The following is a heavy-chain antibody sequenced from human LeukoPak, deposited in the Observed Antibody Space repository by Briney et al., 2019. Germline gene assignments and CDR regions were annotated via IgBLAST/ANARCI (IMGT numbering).Heavy chain of an antibody. CDR1: GFTFSSYS. V-gene: IGHV3-48*01. D-gene: IGHD3-3*01. J-gene: IGHJ4*02. CDR2: ISSSSSTI. Sequence: GGSLRLSCAASGFTFSSYSMNWVRQAPGKGLEWVSYISSSSSTIYYADSVKGRFTISRDNAKNSLYLQMNSLRAEDTAVYYCARMNYDFWSGGFDYWGQGTLVTVSS. CDR3: ARMNYDFWSGGFDY.